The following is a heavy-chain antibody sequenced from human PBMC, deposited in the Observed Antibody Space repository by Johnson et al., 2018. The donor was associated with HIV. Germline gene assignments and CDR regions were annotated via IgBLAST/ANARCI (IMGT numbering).Heavy chain of an antibody. D-gene: IGHD3-16*01. Sequence: VQLVESGGGLVQPGGSLRLSCAASGFTVSSNYMNWVRQAPGKGLEWVSVLYSGGSTYYADFVKDRFIISRDNSKNTLYLQMNSLTAEDTSLYYCAGGRGTFDIWGQGTMVTVSS. CDR3: AGGRGTFDI. CDR2: LYSGGST. V-gene: IGHV3-66*01. CDR1: GFTVSSNY. J-gene: IGHJ3*02.